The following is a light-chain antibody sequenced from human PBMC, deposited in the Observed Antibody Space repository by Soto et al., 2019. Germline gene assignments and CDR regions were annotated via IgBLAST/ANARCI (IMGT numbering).Light chain of an antibody. CDR2: VAS. J-gene: IGKJ4*01. V-gene: IGKV1-12*01. Sequence: DIQMTQSPSSVSASVGDRVTITCRASQDISRWLAWYQTKSGKAPKVLXYVASSLQSGVPSRFSGSGSGTHLTLTLPSLQPEDFATYEGQQANRFLALTFGGGTKVDIK. CDR1: QDISRW. CDR3: QQANRFLALT.